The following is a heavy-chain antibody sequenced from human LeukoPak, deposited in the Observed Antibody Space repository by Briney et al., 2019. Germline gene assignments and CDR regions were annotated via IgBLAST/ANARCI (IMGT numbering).Heavy chain of an antibody. V-gene: IGHV1-18*01. CDR2: ISAYNVNT. CDR1: GYTFRSYG. J-gene: IGHJ4*02. D-gene: IGHD3-9*01. Sequence: ASVKVSCKASGYTFRSYGISWVRQAPGQGLEWMGWISAYNVNTNYAQRFQGRVTMTTDTSTSTAYMELRSLRSDDTAVYYCARDPVYDLLTSRDYWGQGTLVTVSS. CDR3: ARDPVYDLLTSRDY.